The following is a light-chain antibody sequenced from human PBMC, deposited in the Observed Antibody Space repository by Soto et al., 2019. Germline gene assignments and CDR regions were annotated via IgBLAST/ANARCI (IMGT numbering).Light chain of an antibody. CDR3: QQYGSSPST. V-gene: IGKV3-20*01. Sequence: EIVLTQSPGTLSLSPGERATLSCRASQSVTSSYLAWYQQTPGQAPRLLIYGASTRATGIPDRFSGSGSDTDFTLTISRLEPDDFAVDYCQQYGSSPSTFGQGTKVEIK. CDR1: QSVTSSY. J-gene: IGKJ1*01. CDR2: GAS.